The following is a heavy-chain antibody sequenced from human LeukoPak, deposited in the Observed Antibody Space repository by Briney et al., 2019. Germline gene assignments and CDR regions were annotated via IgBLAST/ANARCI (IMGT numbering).Heavy chain of an antibody. J-gene: IGHJ4*02. CDR1: GGSIRSYY. D-gene: IGHD3-10*01. V-gene: IGHV4-38-2*02. Sequence: SETLSLTCTVSGGSIRSYYWGWIRQPPGKGLEWIGSIYHSGSTYYNPSLKSRVTISVDTSKNQFSLKLSSVTAADTAVYYCARVGSTMVRSCTHWGQGTLVTVSS. CDR3: ARVGSTMVRSCTH. CDR2: IYHSGST.